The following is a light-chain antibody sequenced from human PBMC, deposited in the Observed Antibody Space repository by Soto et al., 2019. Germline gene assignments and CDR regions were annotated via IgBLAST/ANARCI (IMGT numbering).Light chain of an antibody. CDR1: QNIRSS. CDR3: HQYGSSPLT. J-gene: IGKJ3*01. CDR2: GAS. V-gene: IGKV3-20*01. Sequence: EVVMTQSPASLSASPGERVTLSCRASQNIRSSLAWYQQRPGQAPRLLIYGASSRATGIPDRFSGSGSGTDFTLTISRLEAEDFAVYYCHQYGSSPLTFGPGTKVDIK.